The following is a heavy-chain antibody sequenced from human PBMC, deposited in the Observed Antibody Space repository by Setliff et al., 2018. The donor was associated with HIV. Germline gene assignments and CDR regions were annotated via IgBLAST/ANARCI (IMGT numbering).Heavy chain of an antibody. CDR1: GASISSDT. D-gene: IGHD3-22*01. CDR3: ARGWGWNDDESSGRPQYAFDI. V-gene: IGHV4-59*12. J-gene: IGHJ3*02. Sequence: SETLSLTCIVSGASISSDTWSWIRQPPGKGLQWIGFIYNSEMINYNPSPKSRVSMSVDKSKNQFSVKLTSVTAADTAVYYCARGWGWNDDESSGRPQYAFDIWGQGTMVTVSS. CDR2: IYNSEMI.